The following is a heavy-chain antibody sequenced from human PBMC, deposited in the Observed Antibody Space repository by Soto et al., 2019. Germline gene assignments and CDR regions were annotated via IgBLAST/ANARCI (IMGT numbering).Heavy chain of an antibody. Sequence: SQTLSLTCAISGDSVSSNSAAWYWIRQSPSRGLEWLGRTYYRSKGYNDYAVSVKSRITINPDTSKNQFSLQLNAVTPEDTAVYYCSRDIVVVPAADAFDIWGQGTMVTVSS. D-gene: IGHD2-2*01. V-gene: IGHV6-1*01. CDR1: GDSVSSNSAA. CDR2: TYYRSKGYN. CDR3: SRDIVVVPAADAFDI. J-gene: IGHJ3*02.